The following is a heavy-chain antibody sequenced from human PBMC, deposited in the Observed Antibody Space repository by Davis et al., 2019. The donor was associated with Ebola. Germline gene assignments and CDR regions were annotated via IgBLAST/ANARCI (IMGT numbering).Heavy chain of an antibody. J-gene: IGHJ6*04. CDR1: GFTFSNYD. V-gene: IGHV3-13*01. CDR2: ISAAGDT. CDR3: TRRLWGDGMDV. Sequence: PGRSLRLSCAASGFTFSNYDMHWVRQATGEGLEWVSAISAAGDTYYPGYVKGRFTISRENAKNSLYLQMNSLRAGDTAVYYCTRRLWGDGMDVWGKGTTVTVSS. D-gene: IGHD3-16*01.